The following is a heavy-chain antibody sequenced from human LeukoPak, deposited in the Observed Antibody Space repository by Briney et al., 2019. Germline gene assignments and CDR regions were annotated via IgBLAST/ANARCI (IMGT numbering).Heavy chain of an antibody. Sequence: HPGGSLRLSCAASGFTVSSNYMSWVRQAPGTGLEWVSVIYSGVTTYYADSVKGRFTISRDNSKNTLYLQMNSLRAEDTAVYYCAAVKCSRASCYHDYWGQGTLVTVSS. J-gene: IGHJ4*02. CDR3: AAVKCSRASCYHDY. V-gene: IGHV3-66*01. CDR1: GFTVSSNY. D-gene: IGHD2-2*01. CDR2: IYSGVTT.